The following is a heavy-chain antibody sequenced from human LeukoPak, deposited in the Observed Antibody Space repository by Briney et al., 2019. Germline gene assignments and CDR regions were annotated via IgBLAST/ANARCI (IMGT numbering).Heavy chain of an antibody. CDR3: ARSRRSGYYYRFDP. V-gene: IGHV1-8*03. CDR1: GYTFTSYD. D-gene: IGHD3-22*01. Sequence: ASVKVSCKASGYTFTSYDINWVRQATGQGLEWMGWMNPNSGNTGYAQKVQGRVTITRNTSISTAYMELSSLRSEDTAVYYCARSRRSGYYYRFDPWGQGTLVTVSS. CDR2: MNPNSGNT. J-gene: IGHJ5*02.